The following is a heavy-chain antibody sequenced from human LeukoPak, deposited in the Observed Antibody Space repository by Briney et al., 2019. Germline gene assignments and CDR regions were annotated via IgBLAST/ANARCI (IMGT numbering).Heavy chain of an antibody. J-gene: IGHJ4*02. V-gene: IGHV4-4*02. Sequence: SETLSRTCAVSGCSIATTNWWSWVRQPPDKGLEWIGEIWHSGSTNYNPSLKSRVTISVDKSKNQFSLKLTSVTAADTAVYYCARDGGAAGPEFDCWGQGTLVIVSS. CDR1: GCSIATTNW. CDR2: IWHSGST. CDR3: ARDGGAAGPEFDC. D-gene: IGHD6-13*01.